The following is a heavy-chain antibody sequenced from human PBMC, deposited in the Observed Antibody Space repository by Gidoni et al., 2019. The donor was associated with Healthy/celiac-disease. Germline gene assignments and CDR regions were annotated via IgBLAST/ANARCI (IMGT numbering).Heavy chain of an antibody. J-gene: IGHJ4*02. Sequence: EVQLLESGGGLVQPGGSLRLSCAASGFTFSSYAMSWVRQAPGKGLEWVSAISGSGASTYYADSVKGRFTISRDNSKNTLYLQMNSLRAEDTAVYYCAKIESMVRGILKDFDYWGQGTLVTVSS. D-gene: IGHD3-10*01. CDR2: ISGSGAST. CDR3: AKIESMVRGILKDFDY. V-gene: IGHV3-23*01. CDR1: GFTFSSYA.